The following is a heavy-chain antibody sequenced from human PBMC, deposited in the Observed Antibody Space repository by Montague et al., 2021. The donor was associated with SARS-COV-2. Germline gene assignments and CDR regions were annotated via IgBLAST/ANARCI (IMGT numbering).Heavy chain of an antibody. J-gene: IGHJ4*02. CDR2: IYYSGIT. Sequence: SETLSLTCTVSGDSIRSYYWSWIRQPPGKGLEWIGNIYYSGITNXXPSLKSRVTTSIDTSKNQFSLRLSSVTAADTTVYYCARVRLTGTTAPYFDYWGQGTVVTVSS. V-gene: IGHV4-59*01. D-gene: IGHD1-1*01. CDR1: GDSIRSYY. CDR3: ARVRLTGTTAPYFDY.